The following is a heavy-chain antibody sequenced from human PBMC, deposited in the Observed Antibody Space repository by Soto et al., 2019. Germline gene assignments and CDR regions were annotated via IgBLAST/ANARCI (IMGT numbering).Heavy chain of an antibody. Sequence: GGSLRLSCAASGFTFSSSWMHWVRQAPGKGLVWVSRINSGASTTNYADSVKGRFTISRDNAKNTLYLQMDSLTAEDTAVYYCARSPSGWFGHDYWGQGTLVTV. CDR1: GFTFSSSW. V-gene: IGHV3-74*01. J-gene: IGHJ4*02. CDR3: ARSPSGWFGHDY. D-gene: IGHD6-19*01. CDR2: INSGASTT.